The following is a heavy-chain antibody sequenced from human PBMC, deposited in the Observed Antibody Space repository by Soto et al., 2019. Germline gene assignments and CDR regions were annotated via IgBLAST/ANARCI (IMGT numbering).Heavy chain of an antibody. V-gene: IGHV1-69*15. Sequence: QVQLVQSGAEVKKPGSSVKVSCKASGGTFSNYAITWVRHAPGQGLEWLGRIIPIFGTTDYAQKFQGRVTITADESTTTAYRELSSLRSDDTAVYYCAKDGGREGYFVNWFGPWGQGTLVTVSS. CDR3: AKDGGREGYFVNWFGP. J-gene: IGHJ5*02. CDR1: GGTFSNYA. D-gene: IGHD2-15*01. CDR2: IIPIFGTT.